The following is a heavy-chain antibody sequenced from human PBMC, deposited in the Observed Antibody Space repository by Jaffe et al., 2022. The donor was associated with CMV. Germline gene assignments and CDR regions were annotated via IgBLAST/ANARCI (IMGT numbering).Heavy chain of an antibody. D-gene: IGHD2-8*01. Sequence: QLQLQESGPGLVKPSETLSLTCTVSGGSVTSSDYHWGWIRQPPGQGLEFIGSIYYTGRTYYNPSLQSRVAISVDTSKNQFSLKLSSVAAADTAVYYCARRRHCTNCEINWYFDLWGRGTLVTVSS. V-gene: IGHV4-39*01. CDR2: IYYTGRT. CDR3: ARRRHCTNCEINWYFDL. J-gene: IGHJ2*01. CDR1: GGSVTSSDYH.